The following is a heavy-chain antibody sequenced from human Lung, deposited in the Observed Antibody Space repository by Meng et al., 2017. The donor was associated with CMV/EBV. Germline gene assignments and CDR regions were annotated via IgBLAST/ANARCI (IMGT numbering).Heavy chain of an antibody. D-gene: IGHD6-13*01. V-gene: IGHV3-23*01. Sequence: GESXKISCAASGFTFSSYAMSWVRQAPGKGLEWVSAISGSGGSTYYADSVKGRFTISRDNSKNTLYLQMNSLRAEDTAVYYCAKYIAAAGILSVYFDHWGQGTRVTGAS. CDR1: GFTFSSYA. CDR3: AKYIAAAGILSVYFDH. CDR2: ISGSGGST. J-gene: IGHJ4*02.